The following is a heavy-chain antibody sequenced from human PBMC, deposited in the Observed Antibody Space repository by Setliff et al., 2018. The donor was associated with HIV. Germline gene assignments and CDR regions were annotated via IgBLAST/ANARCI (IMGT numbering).Heavy chain of an antibody. D-gene: IGHD3-16*01. CDR3: ARHRYRFGIDS. J-gene: IGHJ5*01. V-gene: IGHV4-39*01. CDR2: IDYSGNI. Sequence: SETLSLTCTVSGGSVSTNNYYWAWIRQPPGKGLEWIGTIDYSGNIYYNASLRSRAIISGDMSKNQFSLNLNSVTASETAVYYCARHRYRFGIDSWGQGALVTVSS. CDR1: GGSVSTNNYY.